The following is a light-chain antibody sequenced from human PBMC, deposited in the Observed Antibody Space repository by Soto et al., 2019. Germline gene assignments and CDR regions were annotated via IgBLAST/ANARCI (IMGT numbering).Light chain of an antibody. J-gene: IGKJ1*01. CDR2: AAS. Sequence: DIQMTKSPSSLSASVGDRVTITCRGSQSISSYLNWYQQKPGKAPKLRIYAASSLQSGVPSRFSGSVSGTDFTLTISRLQPEDFATYYCQQSYSTPRKFGQGT. CDR1: QSISSY. CDR3: QQSYSTPRK. V-gene: IGKV1-39*01.